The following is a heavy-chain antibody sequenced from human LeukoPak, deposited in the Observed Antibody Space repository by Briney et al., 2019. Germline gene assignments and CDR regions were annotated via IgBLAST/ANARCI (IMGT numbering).Heavy chain of an antibody. D-gene: IGHD1-1*01. Sequence: GGSLRLSCAASGFTFDEYPMHWVRQAPGKGLEWVSLISWDGGSTYYADSVKGRFTISRDNSKNSLYLQMNSLRAEDTALYYCAKANTNADYYMDVWGKGTTVTVSS. CDR3: AKANTNADYYMDV. V-gene: IGHV3-43D*03. J-gene: IGHJ6*03. CDR1: GFTFDEYP. CDR2: ISWDGGST.